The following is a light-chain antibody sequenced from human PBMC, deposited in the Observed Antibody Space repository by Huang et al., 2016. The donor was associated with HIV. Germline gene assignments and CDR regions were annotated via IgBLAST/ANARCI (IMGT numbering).Light chain of an antibody. CDR3: QQYNRWPPLT. CDR1: QTVIKN. Sequence: VMTQSPASLSVSPGERVTLSCRASQTVIKNLAWYQQRPGRPPRLLGYGASVRAAGVPDRFSGSGSGTDVTLTITSLQSEDFAIYYCQQYNRWPPLTFGRGTKVETK. CDR2: GAS. V-gene: IGKV3-15*01. J-gene: IGKJ4*01.